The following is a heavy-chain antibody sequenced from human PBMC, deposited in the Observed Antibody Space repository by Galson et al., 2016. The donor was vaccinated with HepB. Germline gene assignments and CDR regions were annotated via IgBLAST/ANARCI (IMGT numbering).Heavy chain of an antibody. CDR1: GFSFRSYA. CDR2: ITPDGSRT. Sequence: SLRLSCAVSGFSFRSYAIDWARQAPGKGLVWVSSITPDGSRTAYADSVRGRFTISSDNAKNTLDLQMDSLRAEDTAVYYCARDNTGRFDYWGQGALVTVSS. CDR3: ARDNTGRFDY. V-gene: IGHV3-74*01. D-gene: IGHD2-8*02. J-gene: IGHJ4*02.